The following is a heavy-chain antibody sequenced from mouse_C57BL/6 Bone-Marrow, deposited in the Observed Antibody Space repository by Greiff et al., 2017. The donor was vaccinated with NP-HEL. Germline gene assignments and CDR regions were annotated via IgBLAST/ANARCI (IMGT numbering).Heavy chain of an antibody. CDR3: ARSRYLFTTLEGYFDV. Sequence: QVQLQQSGAELARPGASVKLSCKASGYTFTSYGISWVKQRTGQGLEWIGEIYPRSGNTYYNEKFKGKATLTADKSSSTAYMELRSLTSEDSAVYCCARSRYLFTTLEGYFDVWGTGTTVTVSS. CDR1: GYTFTSYG. J-gene: IGHJ1*03. V-gene: IGHV1-81*01. CDR2: IYPRSGNT. D-gene: IGHD5-5*01.